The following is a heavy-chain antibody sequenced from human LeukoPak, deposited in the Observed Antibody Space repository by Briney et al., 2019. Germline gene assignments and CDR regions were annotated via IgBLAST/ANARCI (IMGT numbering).Heavy chain of an antibody. CDR3: ARSHPLYYYGSGSYYNYWFDP. CDR1: DYSISSAYY. D-gene: IGHD3-10*01. CDR2: IYHSGST. Sequence: SETLSLTCTVSDYSISSAYYWGWIRQPPGKGLEWIGSIYHSGSTYYNPSLKSRVTISVDTSKNQFSLKLSSVTAADTAVYYCARSHPLYYYGSGSYYNYWFDPWGQGTLVTVSS. V-gene: IGHV4-38-2*02. J-gene: IGHJ5*02.